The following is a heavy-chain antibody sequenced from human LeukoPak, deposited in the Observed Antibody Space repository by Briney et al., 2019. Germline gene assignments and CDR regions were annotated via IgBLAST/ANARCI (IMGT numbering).Heavy chain of an antibody. J-gene: IGHJ4*02. CDR1: GYSSTSYW. D-gene: IGHD5-24*01. Sequence: GESLKISCKGSGYSSTSYWIAGVRQMPGKGREWMGIIYPGDSDTRYSASFQGQVTISADKSISTAYLQWSSLKASDTAMYYCARIKDGDFDYWGQGTLVTVSS. CDR2: IYPGDSDT. V-gene: IGHV5-51*01. CDR3: ARIKDGDFDY.